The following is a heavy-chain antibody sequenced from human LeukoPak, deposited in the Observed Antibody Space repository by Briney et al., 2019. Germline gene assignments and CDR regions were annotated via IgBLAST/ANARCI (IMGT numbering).Heavy chain of an antibody. CDR3: ASTPADWYYFDY. V-gene: IGHV4-39*01. CDR2: IYYSGST. J-gene: IGHJ4*02. CDR1: GYSISSSSYY. Sequence: SETLSLTCTVSGYSISSSSYYWGWIRQPPGKGLEWIGSIYYSGSTYYNPSLKSLVTISVDTSKNQFSLKLSSVTAADTAVFYCASTPADWYYFDYWGQGTLVTVSS. D-gene: IGHD3-9*01.